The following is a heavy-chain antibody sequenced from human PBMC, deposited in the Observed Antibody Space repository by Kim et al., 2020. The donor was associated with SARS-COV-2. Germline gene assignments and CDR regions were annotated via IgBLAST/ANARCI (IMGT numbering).Heavy chain of an antibody. V-gene: IGHV4-4*02. CDR2: IYHSGST. Sequence: SETLSLTCAVSGGSISSSNWWSWVRQPPGKGLEWIGEIYHSGSTNYNPSLKSRVTISVDKSKNQFSLKLSSVTAADTAVYYCARVTYYYESSGYYQYYFDYWGQGTLVTVSS. CDR3: ARVTYYYESSGYYQYYFDY. CDR1: GGSISSSNW. J-gene: IGHJ4*02. D-gene: IGHD3-22*01.